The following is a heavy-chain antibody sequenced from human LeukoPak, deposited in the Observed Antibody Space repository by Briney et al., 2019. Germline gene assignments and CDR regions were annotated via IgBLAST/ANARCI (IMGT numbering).Heavy chain of an antibody. D-gene: IGHD4/OR15-4a*01. V-gene: IGHV3-48*02. CDR2: ISSTSSTI. CDR1: GFTFSSYI. Sequence: GGSLRLSCAASGFTFSSYIMNWVRQAPGKGLEWVSYISSTSSTIYYADSVKGRFTLSRDNAKNSLYLQMSSLRDEDTAVYYCARDLVLAVWGQGTTVTVSS. J-gene: IGHJ6*02. CDR3: ARDLVLAV.